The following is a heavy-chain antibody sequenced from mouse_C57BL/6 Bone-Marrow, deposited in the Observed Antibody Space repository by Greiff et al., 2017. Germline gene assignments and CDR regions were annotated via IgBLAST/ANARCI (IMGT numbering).Heavy chain of an antibody. CDR2: IYPRDGST. D-gene: IGHD1-1*01. V-gene: IGHV1-85*01. Sequence: QVQLQQSGPELVKPGASVKLSCKASGYTFTSYDINWVKQRPGKGLEWIGWIYPRDGSTKYNEKFKGKATLTVDTSSSTAYMDLHSLTSEDSAVYFCARLEVDGSSGDWYVDVWGTGTTVTVSS. J-gene: IGHJ1*03. CDR1: GYTFTSYD. CDR3: ARLEVDGSSGDWYVDV.